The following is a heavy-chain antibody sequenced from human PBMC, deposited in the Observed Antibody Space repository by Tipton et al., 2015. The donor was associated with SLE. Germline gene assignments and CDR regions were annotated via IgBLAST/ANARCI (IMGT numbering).Heavy chain of an antibody. CDR2: INHSGST. J-gene: IGHJ4*02. Sequence: TLSLTCAVYGGSFSGYYWNWIRQPPGKGLEWIGEINHSGSTNYNPSLKSRVTMSVDTSKNQFSLRLSSVTAADTAVYYCARSGYCSSASCSSFDFWGQGTLVTVSS. CDR3: ARSGYCSSASCSSFDF. CDR1: GGSFSGYY. V-gene: IGHV4-34*01. D-gene: IGHD2-2*03.